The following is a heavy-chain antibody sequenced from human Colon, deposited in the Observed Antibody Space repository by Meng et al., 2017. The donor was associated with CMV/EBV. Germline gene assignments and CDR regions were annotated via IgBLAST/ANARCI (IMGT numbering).Heavy chain of an antibody. V-gene: IGHV1-2*02. CDR3: ARAKDAVFGGVITSARNYYGMDV. CDR2: INPNSGGT. Sequence: ASVKVSCKASGYTFTCYYMHWVRQAPGQGLEWMGWINPNSGGTNYAQKFQGRVTMTRDTSISTAYMELSRLRSDDTAVYYCARAKDAVFGGVITSARNYYGMDVWGQGTTVTVSS. CDR1: GYTFTCYY. J-gene: IGHJ6*02. D-gene: IGHD3-3*01.